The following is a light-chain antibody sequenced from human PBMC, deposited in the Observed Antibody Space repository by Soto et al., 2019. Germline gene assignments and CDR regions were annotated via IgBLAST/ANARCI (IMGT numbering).Light chain of an antibody. CDR2: DVT. CDR3: CSYAGTYTYV. J-gene: IGLJ1*01. CDR1: SSDISDYHY. Sequence: QSVMTQPRSVSGSPGQSVTISCTGTSSDISDYHYNSVSWYQQHPDKAPKVVIFDVTKRPSGVPDRFSGSKSGNTASLTISGLQAEDEADYYCCSYAGTYTYVFGTGTKVTV. V-gene: IGLV2-11*01.